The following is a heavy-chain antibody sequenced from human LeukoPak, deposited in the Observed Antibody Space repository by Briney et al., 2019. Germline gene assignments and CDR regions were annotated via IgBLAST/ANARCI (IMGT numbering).Heavy chain of an antibody. D-gene: IGHD5-12*01. CDR2: MNPNSGNT. Sequence: ASVKVSCKASGYTFTSYGISWVRQAPGQGLEWMGWMNPNSGNTGYAQKFQGRVTMTRNTSISTAYMELSSLRSEDTAVYYCARASTSYSGYDYDYWGQGTLVTVSS. J-gene: IGHJ4*02. CDR1: GYTFTSYG. V-gene: IGHV1-8*02. CDR3: ARASTSYSGYDYDY.